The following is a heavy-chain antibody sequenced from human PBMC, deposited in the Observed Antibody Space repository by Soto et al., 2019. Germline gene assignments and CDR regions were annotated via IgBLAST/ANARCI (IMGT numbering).Heavy chain of an antibody. J-gene: IGHJ5*02. Sequence: ASVKVSCKASGGTFSSYTISWVRQAPGQGLEWMGRIIPILGIANYAQKFQGRVTITADKSTSTAYMELSSLRSEDTAVYYCARGDYYGSGTYNWFDPWGQGTLVTVSS. CDR2: IIPILGIA. CDR3: ARGDYYGSGTYNWFDP. D-gene: IGHD3-10*01. CDR1: GGTFSSYT. V-gene: IGHV1-69*02.